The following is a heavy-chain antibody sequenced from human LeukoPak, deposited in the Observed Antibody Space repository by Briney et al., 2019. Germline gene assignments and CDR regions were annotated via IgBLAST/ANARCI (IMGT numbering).Heavy chain of an antibody. D-gene: IGHD5-24*01. CDR1: GGSISSYY. CDR2: IYASGTS. Sequence: PSETLSLTCTVSGGSISSYYCTWIRQPAGKGLEWIGRIYASGTSNYNPSLKSRVTISADKSKNQFSLRLSSVTAADTAVYYCARGLDGYGTFDYWGQGTLVTVSS. J-gene: IGHJ4*02. CDR3: ARGLDGYGTFDY. V-gene: IGHV4-4*07.